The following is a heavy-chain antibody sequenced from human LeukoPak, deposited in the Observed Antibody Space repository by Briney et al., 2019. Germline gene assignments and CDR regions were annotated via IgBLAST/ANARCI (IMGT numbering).Heavy chain of an antibody. CDR3: ARRDNAGYSYASFDY. D-gene: IGHD5-18*01. Sequence: PSETLSLTCAVYGVSFSGYYWSWIRQPPGKGLEWIGYIYYSGSTNYNPSLKSRVTISVDTSKNQFSLKLSSVTAADTAVYYCARRDNAGYSYASFDYWGQGTLVTVSS. V-gene: IGHV4-59*08. CDR2: IYYSGST. CDR1: GVSFSGYY. J-gene: IGHJ4*02.